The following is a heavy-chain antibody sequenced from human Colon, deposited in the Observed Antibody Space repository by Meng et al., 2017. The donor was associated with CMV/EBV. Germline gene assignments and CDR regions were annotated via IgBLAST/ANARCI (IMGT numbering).Heavy chain of an antibody. CDR1: VYTFSDYH. J-gene: IGHJ4*02. V-gene: IGHV1-2*02. CDR3: ARDPSGSRVPFDY. D-gene: IGHD1-26*01. Sequence: VHVVQSGAEVKNTVASVKVSFRTSVYTFSDYHIHWVRQAPGQGLEWMGWINSNSGATDYAQKFQGRFTITRDTSITTVYMELSSLRSDDTAVYYCARDPSGSRVPFDYWGQGSLVTVSS. CDR2: INSNSGAT.